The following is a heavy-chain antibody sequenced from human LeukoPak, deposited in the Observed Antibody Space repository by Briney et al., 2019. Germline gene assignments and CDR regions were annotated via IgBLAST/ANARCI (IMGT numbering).Heavy chain of an antibody. CDR1: GFIVNSNY. D-gene: IGHD1-26*01. V-gene: IGHV3-53*01. CDR3: ARGGGYYATDY. Sequence: GGSLRLSCAASGFIVNSNYMNWVRQAPGKGLEWVSVLYSDDTTYYADSVKGRFTISRDNSKNTLHLQMNNLRAEDTAVYYCARGGGYYATDYWGQGTLVTVSS. J-gene: IGHJ4*02. CDR2: LYSDDTT.